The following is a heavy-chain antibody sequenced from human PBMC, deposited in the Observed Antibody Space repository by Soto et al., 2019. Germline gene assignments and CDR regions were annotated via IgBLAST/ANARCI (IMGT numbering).Heavy chain of an antibody. J-gene: IGHJ4*02. CDR1: GFTFSNYW. CDR2: TNSDGNIK. Sequence: EVQLLESGGGLVQPVGYLRLSCAASGFTFSNYWMHWVRQAPGKGLVWVSRTNSDGNIKDYADSVKGRFTISRDNARNRLYLQVNSLTDEVTAVYFCARLPLTAVTSSDYWGQGTLVSVSS. V-gene: IGHV3-74*01. D-gene: IGHD4-4*01. CDR3: ARLPLTAVTSSDY.